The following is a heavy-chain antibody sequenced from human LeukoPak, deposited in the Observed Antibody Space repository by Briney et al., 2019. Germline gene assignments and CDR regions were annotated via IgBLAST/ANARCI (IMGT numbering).Heavy chain of an antibody. CDR2: INPSGGST. J-gene: IGHJ6*02. CDR1: GYTFTSYY. CDR3: ARDYASPTAMVTGYGMDV. Sequence: ASVKVSCKASGYTFTSYYTHWVRQAPGQGLEWMGIINPSGGSTSYAQKFQGRVTMTRDTSTSTVYMELSSLRSEDTAVYYCARDYASPTAMVTGYGMDVWGQGTTVTVSS. D-gene: IGHD5-18*01. V-gene: IGHV1-46*01.